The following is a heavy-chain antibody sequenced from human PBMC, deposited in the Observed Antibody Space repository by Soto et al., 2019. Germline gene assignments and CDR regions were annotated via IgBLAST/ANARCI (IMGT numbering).Heavy chain of an antibody. CDR1: GYTFTSYG. V-gene: IGHV1-18*01. Sequence: GASVKVSCKASGYTFTSYGISWVRQAPGQGLEWMGWISAYNGNTNYAQKLQGRVTMTTDTSTSTAYMELRSLRSDDTAVYYCAREASYYYDSSGYYSSGYFDYRGQGTLVTVSS. D-gene: IGHD3-22*01. CDR3: AREASYYYDSSGYYSSGYFDY. J-gene: IGHJ4*02. CDR2: ISAYNGNT.